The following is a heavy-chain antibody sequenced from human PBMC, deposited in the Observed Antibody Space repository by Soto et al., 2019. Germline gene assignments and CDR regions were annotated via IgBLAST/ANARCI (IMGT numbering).Heavy chain of an antibody. V-gene: IGHV3-33*01. CDR2: IWFDGTNE. Sequence: GGSLRLSCAASGFTFNTYGMNWVRQAPGKGLELVAVIWFDGTNEYYSDSVKGRFTIFRDNSRNTLYLQMNDLRAEDTAVYYCVTSSGFHWGQGTLVTVSS. D-gene: IGHD3-22*01. CDR3: VTSSGFH. J-gene: IGHJ4*02. CDR1: GFTFNTYG.